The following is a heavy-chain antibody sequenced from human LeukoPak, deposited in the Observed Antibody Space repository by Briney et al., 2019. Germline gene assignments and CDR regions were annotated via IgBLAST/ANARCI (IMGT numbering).Heavy chain of an antibody. V-gene: IGHV1-69*06. D-gene: IGHD2-2*01. J-gene: IGHJ6*03. CDR3: ARSRIVPAAQTPLYYYYYYMDV. CDR2: IIPIFGTA. Sequence: GASVKVSCKASGGTFSSYAISWVRQAPGQGLEWMGGIIPIFGTANYAQKFQGRVTITADKSTSTAYMELSSLRSEDTAVYYCARSRIVPAAQTPLYYYYYYMDVWGKGTTVTVSS. CDR1: GGTFSSYA.